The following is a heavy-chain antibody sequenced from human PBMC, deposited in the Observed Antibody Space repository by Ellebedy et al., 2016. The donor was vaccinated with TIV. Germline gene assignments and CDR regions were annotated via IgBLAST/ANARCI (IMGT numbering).Heavy chain of an antibody. V-gene: IGHV1-2*02. D-gene: IGHD5-12*01. CDR3: ARRLTYSGYDLDY. Sequence: ASVKVSXKASRYTFTGYYMHWVRQAPGQGLEWMGWINPNSGGTNYAQKFQGRVTMTRDTSISTAYMELSRLRSDDTAVYYCARRLTYSGYDLDYWGQGTLVTVSS. J-gene: IGHJ4*02. CDR1: RYTFTGYY. CDR2: INPNSGGT.